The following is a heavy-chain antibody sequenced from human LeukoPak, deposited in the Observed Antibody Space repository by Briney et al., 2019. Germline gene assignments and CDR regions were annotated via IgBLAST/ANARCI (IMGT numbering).Heavy chain of an antibody. V-gene: IGHV3-23*01. J-gene: IGHJ4*02. Sequence: AGGSLRLSCAASGFTFSSYAMSWVRQAPGKGLEWVSAISGSGGSTYYADSVKGRFTISRDNSKNTLYLQMNSLRAEDTAVYYCAKDPTSSTSCYCIDYWGQGTLVTVSS. CDR3: AKDPTSSTSCYCIDY. CDR1: GFTFSSYA. CDR2: ISGSGGST. D-gene: IGHD2-2*01.